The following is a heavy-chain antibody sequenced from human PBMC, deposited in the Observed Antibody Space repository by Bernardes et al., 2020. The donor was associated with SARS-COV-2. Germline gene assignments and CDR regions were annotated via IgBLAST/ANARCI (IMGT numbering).Heavy chain of an antibody. V-gene: IGHV3-23*01. D-gene: IGHD5-12*01. CDR2: IFKHGGTT. Sequence: GGSLRLSCAASGFTFSSFAMSWVRQAPGKGLEWVSTIFKHGGTTYYSDSVRGRFTISRDNSKSTLFLQVNSLRDEDTAIYYCAKVEGHIVSKLYFDYWGQGTLVTVSS. CDR1: GFTFSSFA. J-gene: IGHJ4*02. CDR3: AKVEGHIVSKLYFDY.